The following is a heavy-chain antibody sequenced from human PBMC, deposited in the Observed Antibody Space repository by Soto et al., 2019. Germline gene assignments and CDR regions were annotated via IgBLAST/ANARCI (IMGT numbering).Heavy chain of an antibody. D-gene: IGHD1-26*01. V-gene: IGHV4-31*03. CDR1: GGSISSGGYY. CDR2: IYYSGST. Sequence: QVQLQESGPGLVKPSQTLSLTCTVSGGSISSGGYYWSWIRQHPGKGLEWIGYIYYSGSTYYNPSIKGRVPISVDTSKNQCSLKLSSVTAADTAVYYCAREGGIVGATAADYWGQGTLVTVSS. CDR3: AREGGIVGATAADY. J-gene: IGHJ4*02.